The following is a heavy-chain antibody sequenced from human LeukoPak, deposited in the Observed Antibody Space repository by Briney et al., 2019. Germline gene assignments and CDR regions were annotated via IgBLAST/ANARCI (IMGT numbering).Heavy chain of an antibody. Sequence: GGSLRLSCVASGFPFRSFSMNWVRQAPGKGLEWVSSISSSSTYIYYADSVKGRFTISRDNAKNSLYLQMNSLRVEDTAVYYCARAEGSGSSFDYWGQGTLVTVSS. CDR2: ISSSSTYI. V-gene: IGHV3-21*01. J-gene: IGHJ4*02. CDR1: GFPFRSFS. CDR3: ARAEGSGSSFDY. D-gene: IGHD3-10*01.